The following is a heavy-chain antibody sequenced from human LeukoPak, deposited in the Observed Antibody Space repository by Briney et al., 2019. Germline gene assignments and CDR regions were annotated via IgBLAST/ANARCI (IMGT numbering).Heavy chain of an antibody. V-gene: IGHV3-30-3*01. CDR2: ISYDGSNK. CDR1: GFTFSSYA. J-gene: IGHJ4*02. CDR3: ARGGRITIFGVVTVSSYFDY. D-gene: IGHD3-3*01. Sequence: PGRSLRLSCAASGFTFSSYAMHWVRQAPGKGLEWVAVISYDGSNKYYADSVKGRFTISRDNSKNTLYLQMNSLRAEDTAVYYCARGGRITIFGVVTVSSYFDYWGQGTLVTVSS.